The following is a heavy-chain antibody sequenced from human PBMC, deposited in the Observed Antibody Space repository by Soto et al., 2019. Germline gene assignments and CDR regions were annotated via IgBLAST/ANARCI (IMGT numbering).Heavy chain of an antibody. Sequence: GGSLRLSCAASGFTFSSYGMNWVRQAPGKGLEWVSYISSSSSTIYYADSVKGRFTISRDNAKNSLYLQMNSLRDEDTAVYYCARDHAQPGPYYYYGVDVWGQGTTVTVSS. J-gene: IGHJ6*02. CDR2: ISSSSSTI. CDR1: GFTFSSYG. D-gene: IGHD2-2*01. V-gene: IGHV3-48*02. CDR3: ARDHAQPGPYYYYGVDV.